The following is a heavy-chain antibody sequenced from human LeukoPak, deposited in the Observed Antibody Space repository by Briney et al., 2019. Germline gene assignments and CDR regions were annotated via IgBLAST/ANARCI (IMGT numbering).Heavy chain of an antibody. CDR2: IYYSGST. D-gene: IGHD3-10*01. V-gene: IGHV4-30-4*08. Sequence: PSXXLSLTCTVSGGSISSGDYYWSWIRQPPGKGVEWIGYIYYSGSTYYNPSLKSRFTISVDTEKNKFSLKLSSVTAADTAVYYCARGGSGLGGAFDIWGQGTMVTVSS. CDR1: GGSISSGDYY. CDR3: ARGGSGLGGAFDI. J-gene: IGHJ3*02.